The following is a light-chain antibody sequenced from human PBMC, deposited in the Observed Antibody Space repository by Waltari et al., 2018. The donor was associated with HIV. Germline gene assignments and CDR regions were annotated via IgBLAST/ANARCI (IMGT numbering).Light chain of an antibody. V-gene: IGLV1-47*01. Sequence: QSVLTQPPSASGAPGPRVTISCSGSSSNIENDNVYWYQEFPGAAPKLLIYKDTRRPAGVPDRFTGSKSGTSASLAVGGLRSDDEADYYCVGWDSRLRGYVFGAGTKVTVL. CDR3: VGWDSRLRGYV. CDR2: KDT. CDR1: SSNIENDN. J-gene: IGLJ1*01.